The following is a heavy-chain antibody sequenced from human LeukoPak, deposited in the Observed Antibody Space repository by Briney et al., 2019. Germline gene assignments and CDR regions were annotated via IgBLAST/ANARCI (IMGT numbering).Heavy chain of an antibody. Sequence: PSETLSLTCAVYGGSFSGYYWSWIRQPPGKGLEWIGEINHSGSTNYNPSLKSRVTISVDTSKNQFSLKLSSVTAADTAVYYCARDYPAVVVPAAIHYYYYGMDVWGQGTTVTVSS. V-gene: IGHV4-34*01. CDR3: ARDYPAVVVPAAIHYYYYGMDV. CDR2: INHSGST. CDR1: GGSFSGYY. J-gene: IGHJ6*02. D-gene: IGHD2-2*01.